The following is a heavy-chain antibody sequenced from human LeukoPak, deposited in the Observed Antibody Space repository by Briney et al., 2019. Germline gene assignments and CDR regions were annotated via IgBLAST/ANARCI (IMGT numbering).Heavy chain of an antibody. CDR3: ARDVLLRYLAEGYYYGMDV. CDR2: IYSGGST. D-gene: IGHD3-9*01. V-gene: IGHV3-53*01. J-gene: IGHJ6*04. Sequence: GGSLRLSCAASGFTVSSNYMSWDRQAPGKGLEWVSVIYSGGSTYYADSVKGRFTISRDNSKNTLYLQMNSLRAEDTAVYYCARDVLLRYLAEGYYYGMDVWGKGTTVTVSS. CDR1: GFTVSSNY.